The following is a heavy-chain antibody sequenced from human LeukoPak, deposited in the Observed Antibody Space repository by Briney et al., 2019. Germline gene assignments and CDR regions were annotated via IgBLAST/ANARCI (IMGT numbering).Heavy chain of an antibody. CDR2: INHSGST. CDR1: GGSFSGYY. CDR3: ARTYYDILTGYSTDAFDI. D-gene: IGHD3-9*01. Sequence: SETLSLTCAVYGGSFSGYYWSWIRQPPGKGLEGIGEINHSGSTNSTPSLKTRVTISVDTSKHQFPLKLSSVTAADTAVYCCARTYYDILTGYSTDAFDIWGQGTMVTVSS. V-gene: IGHV4-34*01. J-gene: IGHJ3*02.